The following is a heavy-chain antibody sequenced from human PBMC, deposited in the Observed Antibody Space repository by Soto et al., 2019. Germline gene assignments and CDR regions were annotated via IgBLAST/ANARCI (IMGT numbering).Heavy chain of an antibody. Sequence: PSETLSLTCSVSGGSISSSSYFWGWIRQPPGKGLEWIGSIYYSGSTYYNPSLKSRVTVSVDTSKNQFSLKLSSVTAADTAVYYCARRALGVVTYNWGQGTLVTVSS. D-gene: IGHD2-15*01. CDR2: IYYSGST. CDR1: GGSISSSSYF. J-gene: IGHJ4*02. CDR3: ARRALGVVTYN. V-gene: IGHV4-39*01.